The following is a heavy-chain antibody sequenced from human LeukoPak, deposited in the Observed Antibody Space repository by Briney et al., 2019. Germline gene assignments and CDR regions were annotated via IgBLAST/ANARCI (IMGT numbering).Heavy chain of an antibody. CDR3: ARENLDGVVPEAQHFDY. CDR2: IYYSGST. D-gene: IGHD2-2*01. V-gene: IGHV4-59*12. CDR1: DGSISSYY. Sequence: PSETLSLTCTVSDGSISSYYWSWIRQPPGKGLEWIGYIYYSGSTNYNPSVKSRVTISVDTSKNQFSLKLSSVTAADTAVYYCARENLDGVVPEAQHFDYWGQGTLVTVSS. J-gene: IGHJ4*02.